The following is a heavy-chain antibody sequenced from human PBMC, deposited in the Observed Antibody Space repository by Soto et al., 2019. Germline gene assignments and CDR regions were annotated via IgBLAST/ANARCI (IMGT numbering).Heavy chain of an antibody. D-gene: IGHD2-2*01. CDR1: GGSISSGGYY. V-gene: IGHV4-31*03. J-gene: IGHJ5*02. CDR2: IYYSGST. CDR3: AAILTCSSTSCPSGGWFDP. Sequence: SETLSLTCTVSGGSISSGGYYWSWIRQHPGKGLEWIGYIYYSGSTYYNPSLKSRVTISVDTSKNQFSLKLSSVTAADTAVYYCAAILTCSSTSCPSGGWFDPWGQGTLVTVSS.